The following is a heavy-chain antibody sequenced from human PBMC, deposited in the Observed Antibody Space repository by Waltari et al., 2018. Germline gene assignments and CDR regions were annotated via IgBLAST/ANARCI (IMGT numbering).Heavy chain of an antibody. J-gene: IGHJ4*02. D-gene: IGHD2-15*01. CDR2: IHKTERT. CDR1: GGSISSGNWY. Sequence: QLQLQESGPGLVKASQTLSLSCTVSGGSISSGNWYWSWIRQPPGKGLEWIGHIHKTERTYYSPTLENRATILLDTSSNKFALNLISVTAADTAGYYCARVRPSVVMPYNFHDWGQGTLVTVSS. V-gene: IGHV4-30-4*01. CDR3: ARVRPSVVMPYNFHD.